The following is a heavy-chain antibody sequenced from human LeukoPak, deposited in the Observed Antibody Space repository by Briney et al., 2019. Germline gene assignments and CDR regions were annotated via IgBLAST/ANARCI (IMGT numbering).Heavy chain of an antibody. CDR2: IIPNLGTT. V-gene: IGHV1-69*04. Sequence: ASVKVSCKASGGTSNSHAISWVRQAPGQGLEWMGRIIPNLGTTNRAQNFQDRVTLTTDKSTNTAYMELTSLTSDDKAVYYCATMNDGGGYQWGDFFDFWGQGTLVTVSS. CDR3: ATMNDGGGYQWGDFFDF. D-gene: IGHD3-22*01. CDR1: GGTSNSHA. J-gene: IGHJ4*02.